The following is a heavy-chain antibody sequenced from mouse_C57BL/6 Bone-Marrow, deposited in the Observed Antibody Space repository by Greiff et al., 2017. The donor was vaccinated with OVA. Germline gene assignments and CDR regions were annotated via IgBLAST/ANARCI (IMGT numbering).Heavy chain of an antibody. CDR3: ARRTYYRDY. D-gene: IGHD2-14*01. J-gene: IGHJ2*01. V-gene: IGHV1-61*01. CDR1: GYTFTSYW. Sequence: QVQLQQPGAELVRPGSSVKLSCKASGYTFTSYWMDWVKQRPGQGLEWIGNIYPSDSETHYNQKFKDKATLTVDKSSSTAYMQLSSLTSEDSAVYYCARRTYYRDYWGQGTTLTVSS. CDR2: IYPSDSET.